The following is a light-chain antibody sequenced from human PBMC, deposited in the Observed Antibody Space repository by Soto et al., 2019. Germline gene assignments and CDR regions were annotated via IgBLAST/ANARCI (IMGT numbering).Light chain of an antibody. Sequence: QSVLTQPASVSGSPGQSITISCTGTSNDVGAYNYVSWHQQHPGKAPKLVIYEVSHRPSGISDRFSGSKSGNTASLTISGLQVEDEADYYCSSYATGSPYVFGPGTKVTVL. CDR2: EVS. CDR3: SSYATGSPYV. J-gene: IGLJ1*01. V-gene: IGLV2-14*01. CDR1: SNDVGAYNY.